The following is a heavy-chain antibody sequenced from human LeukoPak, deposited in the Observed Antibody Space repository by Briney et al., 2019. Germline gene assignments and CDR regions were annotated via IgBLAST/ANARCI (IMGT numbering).Heavy chain of an antibody. CDR2: ISSSGSTI. Sequence: GGSLRLSCAASGFTFNSYVMNWVRQAPGKGLEWVSYISSSGSTIYYADSVKGRFTISRDNAENSLYLQMNSLRAEDTAVYYCAREGVDYDFWSGYSDYWGQGTLVTVSS. V-gene: IGHV3-48*03. J-gene: IGHJ4*02. CDR3: AREGVDYDFWSGYSDY. CDR1: GFTFNSYV. D-gene: IGHD3-3*01.